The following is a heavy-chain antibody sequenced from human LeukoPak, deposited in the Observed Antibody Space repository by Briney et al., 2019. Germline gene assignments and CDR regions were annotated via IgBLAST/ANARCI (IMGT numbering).Heavy chain of an antibody. J-gene: IGHJ4*02. CDR1: GESFSGYY. D-gene: IGHD6-13*01. V-gene: IGHV4-34*01. CDR2: INHSGST. CDR3: ARAPPYSSSWTDASFDY. Sequence: PSETLSLTCAVYGESFSGYYWSWIRQPPGKGLEWIGEINHSGSTNYNPSLKSRVTISVDTSKNQFSLKLSSATAADTAVYYCARAPPYSSSWTDASFDYWGQGTLVTVSS.